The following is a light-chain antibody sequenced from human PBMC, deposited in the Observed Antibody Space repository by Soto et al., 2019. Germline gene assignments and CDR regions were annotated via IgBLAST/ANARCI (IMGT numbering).Light chain of an antibody. CDR2: EVS. Sequence: QSVLTQPASVSGSPGQSITISCTGTSSDVGGYNYVSWYQQHPGKAPKLMIYEVSNRPSGVSNRSSGSKSGNTASLTISGLQAEDEADYYCSSYTRSTFYVFGTGSKVTVL. CDR1: SSDVGGYNY. CDR3: SSYTRSTFYV. V-gene: IGLV2-14*01. J-gene: IGLJ1*01.